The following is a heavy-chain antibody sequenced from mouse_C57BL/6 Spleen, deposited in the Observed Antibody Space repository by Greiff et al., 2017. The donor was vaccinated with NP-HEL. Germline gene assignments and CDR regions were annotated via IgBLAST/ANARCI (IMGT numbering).Heavy chain of an antibody. D-gene: IGHD4-1*01. J-gene: IGHJ3*01. CDR2: ISSGGDYI. CDR3: TRGANWDSWFAY. V-gene: IGHV5-9-1*02. CDR1: GFTFSSYA. Sequence: EVNLVESGEGLVKPGGSLKLSCAASGFTFSSYAMSWVRQTPEKRLEWVAYISSGGDYIYYADTVKGRFTISRDNARNTLYLQMSSLKSEDTAMYYCTRGANWDSWFAYWGQGTLVTVSA.